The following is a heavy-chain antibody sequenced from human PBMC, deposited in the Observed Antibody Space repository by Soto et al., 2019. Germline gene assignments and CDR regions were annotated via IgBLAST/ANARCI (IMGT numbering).Heavy chain of an antibody. CDR3: AHRRPYSNSPEYFFDY. Sequence: QITLKESGPTLVKPTQTLTLTCTFSGFSLSTSGVDVGWIRQPPGKALGWLALIYWDDDKRYSPSLESRLTITKDTSKTQVVLTMTNMDPLDTATYYCAHRRPYSNSPEYFFDYWGQGTLVTVSS. D-gene: IGHD6-6*01. CDR1: GFSLSTSGVD. J-gene: IGHJ4*02. CDR2: IYWDDDK. V-gene: IGHV2-5*02.